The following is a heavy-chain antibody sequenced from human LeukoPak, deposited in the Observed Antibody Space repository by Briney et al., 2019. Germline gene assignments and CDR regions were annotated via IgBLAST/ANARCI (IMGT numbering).Heavy chain of an antibody. J-gene: IGHJ4*02. CDR2: ISAYNGNT. Sequence: ASVKVSCKASGYTFTSYGISWVRQAPGQGLEWMGWISAYNGNTNYAQKLQGRVTMTTDTSTSTAYMELRSLRSDDTAVYYCERDLAPSGYYYGGYWGQGTLVTVSS. CDR1: GYTFTSYG. V-gene: IGHV1-18*01. D-gene: IGHD3-22*01. CDR3: ERDLAPSGYYYGGY.